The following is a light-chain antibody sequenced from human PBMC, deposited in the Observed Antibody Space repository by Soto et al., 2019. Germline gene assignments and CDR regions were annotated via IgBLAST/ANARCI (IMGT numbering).Light chain of an antibody. Sequence: EVVMMQSPVTLSVSPGERATLSCRASQGISNKLAWYQQKPGQTPRLLIYDASTKATGIPARFSGSGSGTEFTLTISSLQADDFAVYYCQQYNYWPTMTFGQGTKVEVQ. CDR2: DAS. J-gene: IGKJ1*01. CDR1: QGISNK. V-gene: IGKV3-15*01. CDR3: QQYNYWPTMT.